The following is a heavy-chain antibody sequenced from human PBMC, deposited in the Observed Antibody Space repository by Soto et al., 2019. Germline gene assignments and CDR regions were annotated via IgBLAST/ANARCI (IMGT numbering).Heavy chain of an antibody. CDR2: INAGNGNT. CDR3: ARGDWWLFDY. D-gene: IGHD2-8*02. CDR1: GYTFTSYA. J-gene: IGHJ4*02. V-gene: IGHV1-3*05. Sequence: QVQLVQSGAEEKKPGASVKVSCKASGYTFTSYAIHWVRQAPGQRLEWMGWINAGNGNTKYSQKFQGRVTITRDTSASTAFMELSSLKSEDTAVYYCARGDWWLFDYWGQGTLVTVSS.